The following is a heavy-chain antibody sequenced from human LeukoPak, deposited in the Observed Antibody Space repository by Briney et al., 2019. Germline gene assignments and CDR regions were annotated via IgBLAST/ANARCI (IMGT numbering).Heavy chain of an antibody. CDR1: GVTVNSYF. CDR2: ISSEGLT. V-gene: IGHV3-53*01. Sequence: GGSLRLSCAASGVTVNSYFMGWVRQAPGKGLEWVSLISSEGLTYYADSVKGRFTTSRDNSRNTLYLQMNSLRAEETAFYYCARGRGGDWGQGALVTVSS. CDR3: ARGRGGD. J-gene: IGHJ4*02. D-gene: IGHD2-15*01.